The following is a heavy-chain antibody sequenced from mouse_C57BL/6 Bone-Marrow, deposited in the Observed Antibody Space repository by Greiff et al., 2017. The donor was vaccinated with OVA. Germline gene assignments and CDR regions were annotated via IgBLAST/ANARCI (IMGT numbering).Heavy chain of an antibody. Sequence: VMLVESGPGLVKPAQSLFLTCSITGFPFTSDYYWIWIRQSPGKPLEWMGYITHSGETFYNPSLQSPISITRDTSKNQFFLQLNSVTTEDTAMYYCAGGRGAGFAYWGQGTLVTVSA. V-gene: IGHV12-3*01. CDR1: GFPFTSDYY. CDR3: AGGRGAGFAY. CDR2: ITHSGET. D-gene: IGHD3-1*01. J-gene: IGHJ3*01.